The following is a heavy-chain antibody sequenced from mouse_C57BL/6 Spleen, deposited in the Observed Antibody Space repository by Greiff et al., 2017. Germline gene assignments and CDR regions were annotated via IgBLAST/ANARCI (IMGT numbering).Heavy chain of an antibody. CDR1: GFTFSDYY. J-gene: IGHJ4*01. CDR3: ARELRRYAMDY. Sequence: EVHLVESEGGLVQPGSSMKLSCTASGFTFSDYYMAWVRQVPEKGLEWVANINYDGSSTYYLDSLKSRFIISRDNAKNILYLQMSSLKSEDTATYYCARELRRYAMDYWGQGTSVTVSS. CDR2: INYDGSST. V-gene: IGHV5-16*01. D-gene: IGHD1-1*01.